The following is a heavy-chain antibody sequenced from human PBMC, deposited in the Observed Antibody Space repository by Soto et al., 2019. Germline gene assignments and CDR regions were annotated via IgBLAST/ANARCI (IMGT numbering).Heavy chain of an antibody. V-gene: IGHV3-23*01. CDR2: ITGDGHRT. CDR3: AKRDYYDSATFSPLFES. J-gene: IGHJ4*02. D-gene: IGHD3-22*01. CDR1: GFTFSGYA. Sequence: EVQLLESGGGLVQPGGSLRLSCTASGFTFSGYAMSWVRQSPGKELEWVAAITGDGHRTYYADSVEGRFTIYRDNSKKTLFLQMNNLRTVDTAIYHGAKRDYYDSATFSPLFESWGQGVLVTVSS.